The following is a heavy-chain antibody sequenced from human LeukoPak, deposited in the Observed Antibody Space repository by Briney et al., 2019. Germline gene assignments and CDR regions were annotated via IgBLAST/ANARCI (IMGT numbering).Heavy chain of an antibody. V-gene: IGHV4-31*03. J-gene: IGHJ5*02. CDR3: ARARWFDP. Sequence: TLSLTCTVSGGSISSGGYYWSWLRQNPGNGLEWIRFIHYSGSTYYNPSLKSGVTISVATSDNQFSLKLSSVTAADTAVYYCARARWFDPWGQGTLVTVSA. CDR1: GGSISSGGYY. CDR2: IHYSGST.